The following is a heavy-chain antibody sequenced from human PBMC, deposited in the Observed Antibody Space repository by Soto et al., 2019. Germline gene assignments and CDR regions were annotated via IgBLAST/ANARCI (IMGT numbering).Heavy chain of an antibody. CDR3: ARDVYIIIWGLKAEYNWFAP. D-gene: IGHD3-16*01. CDR2: IWYDGSNK. Sequence: GGSLRLSCAASGFTFSSYGMHWVRQAPGKGLEWVAVIWYDGSNKYYADSVKGRFTISRDNSKNTLYLQMNSLRAEDTAVYYCARDVYIIIWGLKAEYNWFAPWGQRTLVTVSS. CDR1: GFTFSSYG. V-gene: IGHV3-33*01. J-gene: IGHJ5*02.